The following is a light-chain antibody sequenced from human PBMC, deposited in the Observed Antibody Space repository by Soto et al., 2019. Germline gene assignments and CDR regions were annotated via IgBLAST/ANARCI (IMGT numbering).Light chain of an antibody. V-gene: IGLV2-14*01. CDR1: SSDVGGYNY. J-gene: IGLJ1*01. CDR3: FSYTSSTAYV. CDR2: EVS. Sequence: QSALTQPASVSGSPGQSITISCTGTSSDVGGYNYVSWYQLHPGKAPKLMIYEVSNRPSGISNRFSASKSGNTASLTISGLQAKDEADYYCFSYTSSTAYVFGTGTKVTVL.